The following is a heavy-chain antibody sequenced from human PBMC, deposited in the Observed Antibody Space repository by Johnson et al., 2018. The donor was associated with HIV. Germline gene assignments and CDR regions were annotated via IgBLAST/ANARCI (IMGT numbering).Heavy chain of an antibody. D-gene: IGHD1-26*01. J-gene: IGHJ3*02. CDR2: ISYDGGNK. V-gene: IGHV3-30*04. Sequence: QEKLVESGGGVVQPGRSLRLSCAASGFTFSSYAMHWVRQAPGNGLEWVAVISYDGGNKYYADSVKGRFTISRDNSKNTLYLQMNSLRAEDTAVYYCAKDEALGWELDPDAFDSWGQGTMVTVSS. CDR3: AKDEALGWELDPDAFDS. CDR1: GFTFSSYA.